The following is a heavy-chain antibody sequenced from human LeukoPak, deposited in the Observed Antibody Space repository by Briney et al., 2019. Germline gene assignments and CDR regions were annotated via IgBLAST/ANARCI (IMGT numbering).Heavy chain of an antibody. Sequence: GASVKVSCKASGYTFTSYDINWVRQATGQGLEWVGWMNPNSGNTGYAQKFQGRVTMTRNTSISTAYMELSSLRSEDTAVYYCPRGAYCTNGVCYTPHYYYYYGMDVWGQGTTVTVSS. D-gene: IGHD2-8*01. J-gene: IGHJ6*02. V-gene: IGHV1-8*01. CDR2: MNPNSGNT. CDR3: PRGAYCTNGVCYTPHYYYYYGMDV. CDR1: GYTFTSYD.